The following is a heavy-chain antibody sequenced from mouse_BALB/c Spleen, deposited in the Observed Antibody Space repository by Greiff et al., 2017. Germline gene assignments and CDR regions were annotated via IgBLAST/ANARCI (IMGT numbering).Heavy chain of an antibody. CDR3: ARDYWGYFDY. CDR2: ISSGSSTI. J-gene: IGHJ2*01. V-gene: IGHV5-17*02. CDR1: GFTFSSFG. D-gene: IGHD1-1*02. Sequence: EVKLMESGGGLVQPGGSRKLSCAASGFTFSSFGMHWVRQAPEKGLEWVAYISSGSSTIYYADTVKGRFTISRDNPKNTLFLQMTSLRSEDTAMYYCARDYWGYFDYWGQGTTLTVSS.